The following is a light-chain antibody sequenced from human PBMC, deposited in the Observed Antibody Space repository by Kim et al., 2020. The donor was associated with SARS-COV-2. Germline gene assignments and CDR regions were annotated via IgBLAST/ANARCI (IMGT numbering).Light chain of an antibody. CDR3: QAWDSSTHNYV. J-gene: IGLJ1*01. Sequence: LGQTASITCSVYKLGVNDIAWYQQKPGRSPVVVIYQDNQRPSGIPERFSGSNSGNTATLTISGTQAMDEADYYCQAWDSSTHNYVFGAGTKVTVL. V-gene: IGLV3-1*01. CDR2: QDN. CDR1: KLGVND.